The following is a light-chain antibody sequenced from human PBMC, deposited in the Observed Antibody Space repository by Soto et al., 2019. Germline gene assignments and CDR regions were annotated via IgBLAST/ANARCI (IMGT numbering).Light chain of an antibody. V-gene: IGKV3-15*01. CDR3: QQYNNWTPDT. Sequence: EIILTQSPASLSVSPGERATLSCRASQSVNNNLAWYQQKRGQAPRLLIYGASTRATGIPGRFRGSGSGTEFTHTITSLQSEDFAVYFCQQYNNWTPDTFGQGTKLEIK. CDR2: GAS. J-gene: IGKJ2*01. CDR1: QSVNNN.